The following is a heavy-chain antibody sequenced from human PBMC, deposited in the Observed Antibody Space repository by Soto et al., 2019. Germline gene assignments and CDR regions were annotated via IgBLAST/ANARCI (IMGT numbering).Heavy chain of an antibody. J-gene: IGHJ5*02. CDR1: GYTFTSYG. D-gene: IGHD2-15*01. CDR2: ISAYNGNT. V-gene: IGHV1-18*01. CDR3: ARRIFSVVSKNXFAP. Sequence: ASVKVSCKASGYTFTSYGMSWVRQAPGQGLEWMGWISAYNGNTNYAQKLQGRVTMTTDTSTSTAYMELRSLRSDDTAVYYCARRIFSVVSKNXFAPSGQGTLVTVSS.